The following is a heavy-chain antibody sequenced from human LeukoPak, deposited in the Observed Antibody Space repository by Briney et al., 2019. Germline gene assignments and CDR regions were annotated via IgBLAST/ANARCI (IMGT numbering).Heavy chain of an antibody. Sequence: EASVTVSCKTSGYTFTDYDITWVRQAPGQGLEWMGRVSPYNGNTYYSQRFQDRVTITKDTSTGTAYMDLRNLRTDDTAMYYCARNGRVRRVVKDLFEYWGQGTLVAVSS. CDR3: ARNGRVRRVVKDLFEY. CDR1: GYTFTDYD. V-gene: IGHV1-18*01. D-gene: IGHD3-10*01. CDR2: VSPYNGNT. J-gene: IGHJ4*02.